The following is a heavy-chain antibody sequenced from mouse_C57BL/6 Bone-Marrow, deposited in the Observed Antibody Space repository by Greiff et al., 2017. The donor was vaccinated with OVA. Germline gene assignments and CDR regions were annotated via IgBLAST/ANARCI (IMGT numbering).Heavy chain of an antibody. J-gene: IGHJ3*01. CDR1: GYAFSSYW. CDR2: IYPGDGDT. D-gene: IGHD2-4*01. Sequence: VQLVESGAELVKPGASVKISCKASGYAFSSYWMNWVKQRPGKGLEWIGQIYPGDGDTNYNGKFKGKATLTADKSSSTAYMQLSSLTSEDSAVYFCVNYAWFAYWGQGTLVTVSA. CDR3: VNYAWFAY. V-gene: IGHV1-80*01.